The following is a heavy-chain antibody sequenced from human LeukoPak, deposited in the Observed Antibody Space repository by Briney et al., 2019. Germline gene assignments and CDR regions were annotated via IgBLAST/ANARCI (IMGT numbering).Heavy chain of an antibody. D-gene: IGHD6-13*01. Sequence: KPSETLSLTCAVYGGSFSGYYWSWIRQPPGKGLEWIGEINHSGSTNYNPSLKSRVTISVDTSKNQFSLKLSSVTAADTAVYYCASSHSTRYYFDYWGQGTLVTVSS. CDR3: ASSHSTRYYFDY. CDR1: GGSFSGYY. CDR2: INHSGST. V-gene: IGHV4-34*01. J-gene: IGHJ4*02.